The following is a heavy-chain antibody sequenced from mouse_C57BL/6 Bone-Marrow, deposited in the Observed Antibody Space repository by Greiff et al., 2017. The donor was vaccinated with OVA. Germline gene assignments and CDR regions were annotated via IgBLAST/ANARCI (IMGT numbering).Heavy chain of an antibody. D-gene: IGHD1-1*01. CDR1: GYTFTDYY. J-gene: IGHJ2*01. CDR2: INPYNGGT. CDR3: APNYYGSSTSFDY. Sequence: VQLQQSGPVLVKPGASVKMSCKASGYTFTDYYMNWVKQSHGKSLEWIGVINPYNGGTSYNQKFKGKATLTVDKSSSTAYMELNSLTSEDSAVYYCAPNYYGSSTSFDYWGQGTTLTVSS. V-gene: IGHV1-19*01.